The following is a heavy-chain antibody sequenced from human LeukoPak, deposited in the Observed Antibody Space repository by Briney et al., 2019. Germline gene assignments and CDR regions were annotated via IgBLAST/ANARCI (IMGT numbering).Heavy chain of an antibody. CDR3: ARGGAAAGHLNPKNLTKFDY. CDR1: GGSFSGYY. J-gene: IGHJ4*02. CDR2: INHSGST. Sequence: SETLSLTCAVYGGSFSGYYWSWIRQPPGKGLEWIGEINHSGSTNYNPSLKSRVTISVDTSKNQFSLKLSSVTAVDTAVYYCARGGAAAGHLNPKNLTKFDYWGQGTLVTVSS. V-gene: IGHV4-34*01. D-gene: IGHD6-13*01.